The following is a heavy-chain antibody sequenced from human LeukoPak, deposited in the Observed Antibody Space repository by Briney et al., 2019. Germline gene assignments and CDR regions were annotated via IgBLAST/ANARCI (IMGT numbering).Heavy chain of an antibody. CDR1: GFTFDDYA. Sequence: GRSLRLSCAASGFTFDDYAMHWVRQPPGKGLEWVSGISWNSGSIGYADSVKGRFTISRDNAKNSLYLQMHRLRAEDTALYYCAKVSHPQLSLYPIDYWGQGTLVTVSS. D-gene: IGHD5-18*01. CDR3: AKVSHPQLSLYPIDY. CDR2: ISWNSGSI. V-gene: IGHV3-9*01. J-gene: IGHJ4*02.